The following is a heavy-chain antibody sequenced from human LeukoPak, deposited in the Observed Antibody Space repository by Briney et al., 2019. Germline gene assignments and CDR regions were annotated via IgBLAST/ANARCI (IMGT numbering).Heavy chain of an antibody. D-gene: IGHD3-3*01. CDR1: GFTFDDYA. J-gene: IGHJ4*02. CDR3: AKGRRFLEWWDSFDY. CDR2: ISWNSGSI. V-gene: IGHV3-9*01. Sequence: PGGSLRLSCVASGFTFDDYAMHWVRQAPGKGLEWVSGISWNSGSIGYADSVKGRFTISRDNAKNSLYLQMNSLRAEDTALYYCAKGRRFLEWWDSFDYWGQGTLVTVSS.